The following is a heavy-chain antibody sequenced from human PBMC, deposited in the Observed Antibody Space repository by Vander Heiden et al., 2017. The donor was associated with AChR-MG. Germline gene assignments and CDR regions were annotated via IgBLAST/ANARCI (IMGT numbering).Heavy chain of an antibody. CDR3: ARVGDVLTGYYPYYFDS. CDR2: IYYSGSS. J-gene: IGHJ4*02. V-gene: IGHV4-59*11. CDR1: SGSIRSHF. D-gene: IGHD3-9*01. Sequence: QVHLQESDPGLVKPSETLSLTCTVSSGSIRSHFWSWVRQPPGKGLEWIGHIYYSGSSTYNPSLKSRVTISVDTSKNQFSLKLSSVTAADTALYYCARVGDVLTGYYPYYFDSWGQGTLVTVSS.